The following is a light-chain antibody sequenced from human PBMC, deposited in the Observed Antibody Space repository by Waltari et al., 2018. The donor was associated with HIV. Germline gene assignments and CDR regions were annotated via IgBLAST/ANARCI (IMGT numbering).Light chain of an antibody. CDR3: AAWDDSLSVYWV. J-gene: IGLJ3*02. V-gene: IGLV1-47*01. Sequence: QSVLTQQPSASGTPGQRVTITCSGSSANIGSNYVYWYQQLPGPAPKLLIYRNNQRPSGVPDRFSGSKSGTSASLAISGLRSYDEADYYCAAWDDSLSVYWVFGGGTKLTVL. CDR2: RNN. CDR1: SANIGSNY.